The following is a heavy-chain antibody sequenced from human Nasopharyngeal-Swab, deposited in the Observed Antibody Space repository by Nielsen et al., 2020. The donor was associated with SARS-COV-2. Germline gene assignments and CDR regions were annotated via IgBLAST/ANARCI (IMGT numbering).Heavy chain of an antibody. V-gene: IGHV4-39*01. D-gene: IGHD4-17*01. CDR2: DYYTGST. CDR1: GDSISSTSYY. Sequence: SETLSLTCTVSGDSISSTSYYWGWIRQPPGKGLEWIGSDYYTGSTYYNPSLKSRVSISVDTSKNQFSLKVSSVTAADTAVYYCARGLTTVTTRWFDPWGQGTLVTVSS. CDR3: ARGLTTVTTRWFDP. J-gene: IGHJ5*02.